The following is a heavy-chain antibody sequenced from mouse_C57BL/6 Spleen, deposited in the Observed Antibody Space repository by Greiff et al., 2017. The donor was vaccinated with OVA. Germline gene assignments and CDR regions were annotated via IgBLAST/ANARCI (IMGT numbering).Heavy chain of an antibody. V-gene: IGHV14-1*01. CDR3: TNPPYYYGSSAGFAY. CDR1: GFNIKDYY. D-gene: IGHD1-1*01. J-gene: IGHJ3*01. CDR2: IDPEDGDT. Sequence: VQLQQSGAELVRPGASVKLSCTASGFNIKDYYMHWVKQRPEQGLEWIGRIDPEDGDTEYAPKFQGKATMTADTSSNTAYLQLSSLTSEDTAVYYCTNPPYYYGSSAGFAYWGQGTLVTVSA.